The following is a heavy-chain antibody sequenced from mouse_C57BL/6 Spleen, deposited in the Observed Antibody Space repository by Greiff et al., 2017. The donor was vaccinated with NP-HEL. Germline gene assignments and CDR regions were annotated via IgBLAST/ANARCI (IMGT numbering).Heavy chain of an antibody. J-gene: IGHJ3*01. CDR2: ISSGGDYI. CDR3: TRGGYYSWFAY. V-gene: IGHV5-9-1*02. Sequence: VESGEGLVKPGGSLKLSCAASGFTFSSYAMSWVRQTPEKRLEWVAYISSGGDYIYYADTVKGRFTISRDNARNTLYLQMSSLKSEDTAMYYCTRGGYYSWFAYWGQGTLVTVSA. CDR1: GFTFSSYA. D-gene: IGHD2-12*01.